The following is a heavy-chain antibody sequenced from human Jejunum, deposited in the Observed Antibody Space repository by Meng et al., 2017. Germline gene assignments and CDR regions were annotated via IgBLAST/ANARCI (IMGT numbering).Heavy chain of an antibody. V-gene: IGHV3-7*01. J-gene: IGHJ4*02. Sequence: GESLKISCAASGFTFSTYWMNWVRQAPGKGLEWVANINPDGSAKRNVDSVKGRFTVSRDNAKNSLYLEMNDLRVEDTAVYYCAGWGSRNYWGQETLVTVSS. CDR1: GFTFSTYW. CDR3: AGWGSRNY. D-gene: IGHD7-27*01. CDR2: INPDGSAK.